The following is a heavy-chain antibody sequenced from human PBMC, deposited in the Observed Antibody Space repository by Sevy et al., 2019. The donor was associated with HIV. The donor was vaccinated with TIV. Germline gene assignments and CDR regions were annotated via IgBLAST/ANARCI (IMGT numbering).Heavy chain of an antibody. Sequence: GGSLRLSCAASGFTFSSYAMSWVRQAPGKGPEWVSTIRGSGGSTYYADSVKGRFTISRDNSKNTLYFQMNSLRAEDTAVYYCHGDYDSSQLASYYYYGMDVWGQGTTVTVSS. V-gene: IGHV3-23*01. CDR3: HGDYDSSQLASYYYYGMDV. J-gene: IGHJ6*02. D-gene: IGHD3-22*01. CDR2: IRGSGGST. CDR1: GFTFSSYA.